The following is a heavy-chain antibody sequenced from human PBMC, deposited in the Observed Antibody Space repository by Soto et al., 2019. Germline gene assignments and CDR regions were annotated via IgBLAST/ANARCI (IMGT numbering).Heavy chain of an antibody. J-gene: IGHJ6*03. CDR1: GFTFSSYS. Sequence: GGSLRLSCAASGFTFSSYSMKWVRQAPGKGLEWVSYISGSGSTIYHADSVKGRFTISRDNAKNSLYLQMNSLRAEDTAVYYCARGAQQQLYYYQYYYMDVWGKGTTVTVSS. V-gene: IGHV3-48*01. CDR3: ARGAQQQLYYYQYYYMDV. D-gene: IGHD6-13*01. CDR2: ISGSGSTI.